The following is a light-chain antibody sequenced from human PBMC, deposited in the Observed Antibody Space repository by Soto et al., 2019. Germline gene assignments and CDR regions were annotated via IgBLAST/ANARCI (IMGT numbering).Light chain of an antibody. CDR3: LIFYSGPGV. CDR2: HTS. CDR1: TGAVTSGHY. Sequence: QAVVTQEPSLTVSPGETVTLTCGSSTGAVTSGHYSYWFQQKPGQAPRTLIYHTSNKHSWTPARFSGSLFGGKAALTLSGAQPEDEAEYYCLIFYSGPGVFGGGTKLTVL. V-gene: IGLV7-46*01. J-gene: IGLJ2*01.